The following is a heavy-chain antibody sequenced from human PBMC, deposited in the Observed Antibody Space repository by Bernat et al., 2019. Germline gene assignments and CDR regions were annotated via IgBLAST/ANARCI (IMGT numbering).Heavy chain of an antibody. J-gene: IGHJ4*02. V-gene: IGHV3-23*01. Sequence: EVQLLESGGGLVQPGGSLRLSCAASGFTFSSYAMSWVRQAPGKGLEWVSGIIISGASTYYADSVKGRFTISRDNSKNTVFLQMNSLRAEVTAVYYCAKDYGDYAGNFDYWGQGTLVTVSS. D-gene: IGHD4-17*01. CDR2: IIISGAST. CDR3: AKDYGDYAGNFDY. CDR1: GFTFSSYA.